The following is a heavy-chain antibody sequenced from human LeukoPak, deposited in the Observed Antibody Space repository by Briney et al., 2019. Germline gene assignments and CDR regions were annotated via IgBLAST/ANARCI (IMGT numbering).Heavy chain of an antibody. Sequence: GVLRLSCVASGFTFSTYWMSWVRQAPGKGLEWVANIKEDGSETSYVDSVKGRFTISRDNAKNSLYLQMSGLRAEDTAVYYCASYHYWGQGTLVTVSS. V-gene: IGHV3-7*02. D-gene: IGHD2-2*01. CDR1: GFTFSTYW. CDR3: ASYHY. CDR2: IKEDGSET. J-gene: IGHJ4*02.